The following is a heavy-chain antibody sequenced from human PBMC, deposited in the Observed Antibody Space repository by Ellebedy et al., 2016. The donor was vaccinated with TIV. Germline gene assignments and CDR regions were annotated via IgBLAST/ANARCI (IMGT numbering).Heavy chain of an antibody. CDR1: GFTFSSYG. Sequence: GGSLRLSCVASGFTFSSYGIHWVRQAPGKGLEWVAVISYDGSNKYYADSVKGRFTISRDNSKNTLYLQMNSLRAEDTAVYYCARDTPIFDYWGQGTLVTVSS. CDR2: ISYDGSNK. CDR3: ARDTPIFDY. V-gene: IGHV3-30*03. J-gene: IGHJ4*02.